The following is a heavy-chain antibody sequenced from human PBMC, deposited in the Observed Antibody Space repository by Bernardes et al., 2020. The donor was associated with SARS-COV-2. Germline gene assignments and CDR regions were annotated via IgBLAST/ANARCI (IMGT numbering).Heavy chain of an antibody. CDR1: GGSISTTGHS. V-gene: IGHV4-39*07. CDR2: ISHSGST. J-gene: IGHJ5*02. Sequence: SETLSLTCTVSGGSISTTGHSWGWLRQTPGKGLEWIGDISHSGSTNYNPSLKSRVTISVDSSKNQFSLKLRSVTAADTAVYYCARDVREYKGYAESSGVWFDPWGQGTLVTVSS. D-gene: IGHD3-16*01. CDR3: ARDVREYKGYAESSGVWFDP.